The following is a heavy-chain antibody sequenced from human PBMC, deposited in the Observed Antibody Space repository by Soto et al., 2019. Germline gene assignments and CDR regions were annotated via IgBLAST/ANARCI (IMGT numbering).Heavy chain of an antibody. CDR2: IYYSWST. CDR1: GGSISSYY. Sequence: SETLSLTCTVSGGSISSYYWSWIRQPPGKGLEWIGYIYYSWSTNYNPSLKSRVTISVDTSKNQFSLKLSSVTAADTAVYYCARDRSSYSSSPWYNWFDPWGQGTLVTVSS. J-gene: IGHJ5*02. V-gene: IGHV4-59*01. CDR3: ARDRSSYSSSPWYNWFDP. D-gene: IGHD6-6*01.